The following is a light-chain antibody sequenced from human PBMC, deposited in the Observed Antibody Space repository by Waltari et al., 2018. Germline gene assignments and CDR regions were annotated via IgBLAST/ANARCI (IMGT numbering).Light chain of an antibody. CDR3: QQRSNWPLT. Sequence: EIVLTQSPPTLCLSPGERSTLSCRASQSVSSYLAWYQQKPGQDPRLLIYDASNRATGIPARFSGSGSGTDFTLTISSLEPEDFAVYYCQQRSNWPLTFGGGTKVEIK. CDR2: DAS. J-gene: IGKJ4*01. V-gene: IGKV3-11*01. CDR1: QSVSSY.